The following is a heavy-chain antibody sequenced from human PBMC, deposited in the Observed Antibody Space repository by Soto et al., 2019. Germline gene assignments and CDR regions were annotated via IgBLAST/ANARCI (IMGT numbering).Heavy chain of an antibody. J-gene: IGHJ6*02. V-gene: IGHV3-7*01. D-gene: IGHD2-15*01. CDR1: GFTFSSYA. CDR2: IKSDGSEK. CDR3: SRADCTGAYCYSWPFNYGVDV. Sequence: GGSLRLSCAASGFTFSSYAMSWVRQGPGKGLEWVPNIKSDGSEKYYLDSVKGRFTISRDNAKSSLYLEMSGLRDEDTAVYFCSRADCTGAYCYSWPFNYGVDVWGQGTTVTVSS.